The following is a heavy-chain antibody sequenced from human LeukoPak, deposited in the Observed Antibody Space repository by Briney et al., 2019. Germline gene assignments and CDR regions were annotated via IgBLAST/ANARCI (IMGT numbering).Heavy chain of an antibody. CDR3: ARDSSWYFDY. Sequence: SQTLLLTCAISGDSVSSNTAGWSWIRQSPSRGLEWLGRTYYRSKWYNDDAGSVKSRITINADTAKNQFSLQLNSVTPEDTALYYCARDSSWYFDYWGQGTLVTVSS. D-gene: IGHD6-13*01. CDR1: GDSVSSNTAG. V-gene: IGHV6-1*01. CDR2: TYYRSKWYN. J-gene: IGHJ4*02.